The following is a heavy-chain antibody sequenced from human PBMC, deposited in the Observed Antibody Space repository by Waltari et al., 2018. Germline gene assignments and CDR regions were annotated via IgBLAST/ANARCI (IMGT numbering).Heavy chain of an antibody. D-gene: IGHD6-6*01. CDR1: SFSGYY. Sequence: SFSGYYWSWIRQPPGKGLEWIGEINHSGSTNYNPSLKSRVTISVDTSKNQFSLKLSSVTAADTAVYYCARESYSSSSPYYYYYMDVWGKGTTVTVAS. CDR3: ARESYSSSSPYYYYYMDV. J-gene: IGHJ6*03. CDR2: INHSGST. V-gene: IGHV4-34*01.